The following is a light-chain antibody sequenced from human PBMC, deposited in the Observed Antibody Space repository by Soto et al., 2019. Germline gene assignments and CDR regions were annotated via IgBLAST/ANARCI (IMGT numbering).Light chain of an antibody. CDR3: QSYDTSLSAYV. Sequence: QSALAQPPSVSGAPGQKVTISCTGSSSNIGAGYDLHWYQQLPGTAPKLLLYGNINRPSGVPDRFSGSKSGTSASLAITGLQAEDEADYYCQSYDTSLSAYVFGNGTKLTV. J-gene: IGLJ1*01. CDR2: GNI. CDR1: SSNIGAGYD. V-gene: IGLV1-40*01.